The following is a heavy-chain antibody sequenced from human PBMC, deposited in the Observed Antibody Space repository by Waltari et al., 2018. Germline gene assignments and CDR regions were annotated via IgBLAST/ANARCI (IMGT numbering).Heavy chain of an antibody. D-gene: IGHD1-1*01. CDR3: AKDRTTMATYYFDY. CDR1: GFTFSTYA. Sequence: EVQLLESVGGLVQPGGSLRLSCVASGFTFSTYAMTWVRQAPGKGLEWVSSFSGSSGRTYYADSVKGRFTISRDDSKNTLYLQMNSLRAEDTAIYYCAKDRTTMATYYFDYWGRGTLVTVSS. J-gene: IGHJ4*02. V-gene: IGHV3-23*01. CDR2: FSGSSGRT.